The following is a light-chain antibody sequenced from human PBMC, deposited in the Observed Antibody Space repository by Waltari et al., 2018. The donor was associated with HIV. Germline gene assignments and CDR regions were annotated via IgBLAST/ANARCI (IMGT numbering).Light chain of an antibody. CDR3: QQYNTYART. CDR1: QSISTW. V-gene: IGKV1-5*03. J-gene: IGKJ2*01. CDR2: KAS. Sequence: DIQMTQSPSTLSASVGDRVPITCRASQSISTWLAWYQQKPGKAPKLLIYKASSLEAGVPSRFSGSGSGTEFTITISSLQPDDVATYYCQQYNTYARTFGQGTKLEIK.